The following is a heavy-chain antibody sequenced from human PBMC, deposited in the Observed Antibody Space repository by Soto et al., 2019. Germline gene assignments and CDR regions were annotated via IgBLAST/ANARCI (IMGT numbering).Heavy chain of an antibody. J-gene: IGHJ6*02. V-gene: IGHV4-34*01. CDR1: GGSFSGHY. Sequence: QVQLQQWAAGLLKPSETLSLTCAVYGGSFSGHYWTWIRQPPGRGLEWIGEINHRGNINHKPTLKSRVSISVDTSNNRFSLRLSSVTAADTAVYYCATVTRDDYYCAMDVWGQGTTVTVSS. CDR3: ATVTRDDYYCAMDV. D-gene: IGHD4-17*01. CDR2: INHRGNI.